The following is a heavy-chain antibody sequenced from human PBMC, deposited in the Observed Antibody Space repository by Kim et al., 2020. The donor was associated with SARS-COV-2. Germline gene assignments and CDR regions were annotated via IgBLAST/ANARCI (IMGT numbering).Heavy chain of an antibody. D-gene: IGHD5-18*01. CDR3: ARLPKPRVDPAHFDY. CDR2: IYYSGST. Sequence: SETLSLTCTVSGGSISSYYWSWIRQLPGKGLEWIGYIYYSGSTNYNPSLKSRVTISVDSSKNQFSLKLSSVTAADTAVYYCARLPKPRVDPAHFDYWGQGTPVTVAS. V-gene: IGHV4-59*08. J-gene: IGHJ4*02. CDR1: GGSISSYY.